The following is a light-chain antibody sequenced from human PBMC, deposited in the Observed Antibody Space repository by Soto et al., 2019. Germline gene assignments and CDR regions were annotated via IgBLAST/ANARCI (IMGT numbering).Light chain of an antibody. V-gene: IGLV1-47*01. CDR2: RNN. CDR1: SSNIGRNY. J-gene: IGLJ3*02. Sequence: QSVLTQPPSASGTPGQRVNISCSGSSSNIGRNYVYWYQQLPGTAPKLLIYRNNQRPSGVPDRFSGSKSGTSASLAISGLRSEDEADYYCAAWDDSLSGHWVFGGGTKLTVL. CDR3: AAWDDSLSGHWV.